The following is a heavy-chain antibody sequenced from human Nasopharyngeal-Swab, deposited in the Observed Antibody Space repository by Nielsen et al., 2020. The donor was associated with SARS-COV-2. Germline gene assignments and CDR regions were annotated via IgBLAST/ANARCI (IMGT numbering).Heavy chain of an antibody. V-gene: IGHV5-10-1*01. J-gene: IGHJ3*02. CDR1: GYSFNSYW. Sequence: GESLQISCKGSGYSFNSYWISWVRQMPGKGLEWMVMIDPSDSQTNYNPSFQGPVTISVDKSIGIAYLQWSSLKASDTAIYYCARRGEQWLKTFDIWGQGTMVTVSS. D-gene: IGHD6-19*01. CDR2: IDPSDSQT. CDR3: ARRGEQWLKTFDI.